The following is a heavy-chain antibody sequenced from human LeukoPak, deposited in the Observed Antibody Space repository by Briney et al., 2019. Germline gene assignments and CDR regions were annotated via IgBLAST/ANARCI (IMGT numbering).Heavy chain of an antibody. Sequence: ASVKVSCKASGYTFTGYYMHWVRQATGQGLEWMGWMNPNSGNTGYAQKFQGRVTITRNTSISTAYMELSSLRSEDTAVYYCARGIGSTYYYYYMDVWGKGTTVTVSS. D-gene: IGHD2-2*01. CDR3: ARGIGSTYYYYYMDV. J-gene: IGHJ6*03. CDR2: MNPNSGNT. CDR1: GYTFTGYY. V-gene: IGHV1-8*03.